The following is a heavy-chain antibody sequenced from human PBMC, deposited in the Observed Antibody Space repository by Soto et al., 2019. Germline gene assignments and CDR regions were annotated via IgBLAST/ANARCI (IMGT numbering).Heavy chain of an antibody. D-gene: IGHD1-26*01. V-gene: IGHV3-23*01. CDR2: ISASGGST. CDR3: AKARWEREITMSGPNDY. CDR1: GFSFSNYA. J-gene: IGHJ4*02. Sequence: PGGSLRLSCAGSGFSFSNYAMNWVRRAPGKGLEWVSVISASGGSTYYADSVKGRFTISRDNPKNTLHLQMNSLRAEDTAVYYCAKARWEREITMSGPNDYRGQGTPVTVSS.